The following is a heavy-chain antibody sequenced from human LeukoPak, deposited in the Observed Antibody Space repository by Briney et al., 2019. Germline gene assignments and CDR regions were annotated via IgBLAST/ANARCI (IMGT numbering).Heavy chain of an antibody. D-gene: IGHD4-17*01. CDR1: SGSISTSNYY. Sequence: SETLSLTCTVSSGSISTSNYYWGWVRQSPGKALEWIGNIFYSGSTYYSPSLKSRVTISVDTSKNQFSPKLSSVTAADTAVYYCARVDYGDYGLFDYWGQGTLVTVSS. V-gene: IGHV4-39*07. CDR2: IFYSGST. CDR3: ARVDYGDYGLFDY. J-gene: IGHJ4*02.